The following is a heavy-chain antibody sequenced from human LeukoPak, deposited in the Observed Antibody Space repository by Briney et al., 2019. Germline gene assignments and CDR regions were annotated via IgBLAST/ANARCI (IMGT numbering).Heavy chain of an antibody. D-gene: IGHD1-26*01. CDR2: IKQDGSEK. J-gene: IGHJ5*02. V-gene: IGHV3-7*01. CDR3: ARDPYSGSRVGSYTWFDP. CDR1: GFTFSSYW. Sequence: SGGSLRLSCAASGFTFSSYWMTWVRQAPGKGLEWVANIKQDGSEKYYVDSVKGRFTISRDNVRNSLYLQTDSLRAEDTAVYYCARDPYSGSRVGSYTWFDPWGQGTLVTVSS.